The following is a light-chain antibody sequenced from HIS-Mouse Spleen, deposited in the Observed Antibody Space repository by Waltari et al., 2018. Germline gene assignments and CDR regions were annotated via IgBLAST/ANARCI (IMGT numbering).Light chain of an antibody. V-gene: IGLV3-10*01. CDR1: ALPKKY. CDR3: YSTDSSGNHRV. Sequence: SYELTQPPSVSVSPGQTARIPCSGDALPKKYASWYQQKSGQAPVLVIYEESKRPSGIPERFSGSSSGTMATLTISGAQVEDEADYYCYSTDSSGNHRVFGGGTKLTVL. J-gene: IGLJ2*01. CDR2: EES.